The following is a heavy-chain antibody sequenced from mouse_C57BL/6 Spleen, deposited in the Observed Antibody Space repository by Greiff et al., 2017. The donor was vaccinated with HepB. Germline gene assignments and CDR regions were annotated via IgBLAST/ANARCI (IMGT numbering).Heavy chain of an antibody. CDR3: ARLYGNYGYFDY. D-gene: IGHD2-10*02. CDR2: IDPSDSET. V-gene: IGHV1-52*01. CDR1: GYTFTSYW. J-gene: IGHJ2*01. Sequence: VQLQQPGAELVRPGSSVKLSCKASGYTFTSYWMHWVKQRPIQGLEWIGNIDPSDSETHYNQKFKDKATLTVDKSSRTAYMQLSSLTSEDSAVYYGARLYGNYGYFDYWGQGTTLTVSS.